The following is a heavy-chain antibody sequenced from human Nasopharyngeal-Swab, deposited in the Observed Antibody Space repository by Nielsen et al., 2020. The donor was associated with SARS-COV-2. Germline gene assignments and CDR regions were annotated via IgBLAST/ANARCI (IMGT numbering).Heavy chain of an antibody. CDR3: ASDLHPYSSSWYGGFDY. D-gene: IGHD6-13*01. CDR1: GYNFTSYA. J-gene: IGHJ4*02. V-gene: IGHV1-3*01. Sequence: ASVKVSCKASGYNFTSYAMHWVRQPPGQRLEWMGWINAGNGNTKYSQKFQGRVTITRDTSASTAYMELSSLKSEDTAVYYCASDLHPYSSSWYGGFDYWGQGTLVTVSS. CDR2: INAGNGNT.